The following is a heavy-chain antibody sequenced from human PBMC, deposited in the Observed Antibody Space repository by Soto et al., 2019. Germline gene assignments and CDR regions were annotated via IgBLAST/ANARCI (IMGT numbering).Heavy chain of an antibody. D-gene: IGHD2-8*02. CDR1: GDTFSTYT. J-gene: IGHJ6*02. V-gene: IGHV1-69*12. CDR2: IIPRSGTS. CDR3: AREGLVSAPSTVSSGHYFYAMDV. Sequence: QVQLVQSGAEVKKPGSSVKVSCKASGDTFSTYTITWVRQAPGQGLEWMGGIIPRSGTSNYAQKFQGRVTITADAASITAYMELSSLRSEDTAVYYCAREGLVSAPSTVSSGHYFYAMDVWGQWPTVTVS.